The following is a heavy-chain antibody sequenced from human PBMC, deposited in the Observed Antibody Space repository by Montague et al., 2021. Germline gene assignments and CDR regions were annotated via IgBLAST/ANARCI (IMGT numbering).Heavy chain of an antibody. D-gene: IGHD1-1*01. J-gene: IGHJ3*02. Sequence: SETLSLTCTVSGGSISNYFWTWIRQPQRKGLESIGFISYSRRTNFNPSLKSRVTISLDTSKNQFSLNLSSVTAADTAVYYCARDTTTDGFDIWGQGTMVTVSS. CDR2: ISYSRRT. CDR1: GGSISNYF. CDR3: ARDTTTDGFDI. V-gene: IGHV4-59*13.